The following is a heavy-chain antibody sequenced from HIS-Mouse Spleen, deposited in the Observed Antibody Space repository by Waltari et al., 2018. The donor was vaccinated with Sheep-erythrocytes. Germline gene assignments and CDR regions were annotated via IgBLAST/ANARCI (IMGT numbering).Heavy chain of an antibody. CDR3: AKDRQYFQH. J-gene: IGHJ1*01. Sequence: EVQLLESGGGLLQPGGSRSIACAAFVFTFSSYAMSWVRQAPGKGLEWVSAISGSGGSTYYADSVKGRFTISRDNSKNTLYLQMNSLRAEDTAVYYCAKDRQYFQHWGQGTLVTVSS. V-gene: IGHV3-23*01. CDR1: VFTFSSYA. D-gene: IGHD6-6*01. CDR2: ISGSGGST.